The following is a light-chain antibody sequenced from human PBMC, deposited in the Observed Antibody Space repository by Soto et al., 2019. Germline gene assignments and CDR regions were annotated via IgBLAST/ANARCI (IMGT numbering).Light chain of an antibody. Sequence: EVVLTQSPATLSLSPGERATLSCRASQSVSSSLAWYQQKPGQAPRLLIFDASTRATGIPARFSGSGSETDFTLTISSLEPEDFAVYYCQQRSVWPPSITFGQGTRLEI. CDR1: QSVSSS. CDR2: DAS. J-gene: IGKJ5*01. CDR3: QQRSVWPPSIT. V-gene: IGKV3-11*01.